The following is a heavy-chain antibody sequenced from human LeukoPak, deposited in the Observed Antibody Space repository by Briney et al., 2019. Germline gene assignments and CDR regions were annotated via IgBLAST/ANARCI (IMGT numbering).Heavy chain of an antibody. CDR1: GGSISSSSYY. Sequence: SETLSLTCTVSGGSISSSSYYWGWIRQPPGKGLEWIGSIYYSGSTYYNPSLKSRVTISVDTSKNQFSLKLSSVTAADTAVYYCARGLLWFGEYPFDYWGQGTLVTVSS. CDR3: ARGLLWFGEYPFDY. D-gene: IGHD3-10*01. V-gene: IGHV4-39*07. J-gene: IGHJ4*02. CDR2: IYYSGST.